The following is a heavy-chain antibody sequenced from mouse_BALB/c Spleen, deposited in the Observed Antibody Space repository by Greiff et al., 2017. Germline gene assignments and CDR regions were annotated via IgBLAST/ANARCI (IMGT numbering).Heavy chain of an antibody. CDR3: ATSYYGNFAY. Sequence: QVQLQQPGAELVKPGASVKLSCKASGYTFTSYWMHWVKQRPGQGLEWIGEIDPSDSYTNYNQKFKGKATLTVDKSSSTAYMQLSSLTSEDSAVYYCATSYYGNFAYWGQGTLVTVSA. D-gene: IGHD2-10*01. V-gene: IGHV1-69*02. J-gene: IGHJ3*01. CDR1: GYTFTSYW. CDR2: IDPSDSYT.